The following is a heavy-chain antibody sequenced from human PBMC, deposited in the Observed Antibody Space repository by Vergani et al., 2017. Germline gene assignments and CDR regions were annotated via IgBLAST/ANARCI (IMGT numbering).Heavy chain of an antibody. CDR2: ISPDGFST. V-gene: IGHV1-46*03. CDR3: AREPPLTGFFDY. CDR1: EYTFTAYY. J-gene: IGHJ4*02. D-gene: IGHD3-9*01. Sequence: QVQLVQSGAEVGKPGASVKISCKAPEYTFTAYYIHWLRQAPEQGLEWVGVISPDGFSTFYAQKFQGRVTITRDTSTSTVYVEVTSLRSDDTAVYYCAREPPLTGFFDYWGQGTLVTVSS.